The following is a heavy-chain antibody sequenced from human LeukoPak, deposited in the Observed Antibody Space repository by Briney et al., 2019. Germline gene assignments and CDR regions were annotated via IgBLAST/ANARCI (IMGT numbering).Heavy chain of an antibody. Sequence: GGSLRLSCVASGFTFSSYWMSWVRQAPGKGLEWVSAISGSGGHTYYADSVKGRFTISRDNSKNMLYLQMNSLRAEDTAVHYCAKSEEIVVVISYYYYGMDVWGQGTTVTVSS. J-gene: IGHJ6*02. V-gene: IGHV3-23*01. D-gene: IGHD3-22*01. CDR3: AKSEEIVVVISYYYYGMDV. CDR1: GFTFSSYW. CDR2: ISGSGGHT.